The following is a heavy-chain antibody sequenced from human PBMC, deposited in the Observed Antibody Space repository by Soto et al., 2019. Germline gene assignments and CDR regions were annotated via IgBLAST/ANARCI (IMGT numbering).Heavy chain of an antibody. CDR3: ARSGYSYGYSLGY. J-gene: IGHJ4*02. D-gene: IGHD5-18*01. V-gene: IGHV4-59*08. Sequence: SETLSLTCTVSGGSISSYYWSWIRQPPGKGLEWIGYIYYSGSTNYNPSLKSRVTISVDTSKNQFSLKLSSVTAADTAVYYCARSGYSYGYSLGYWGQGTLVTVSS. CDR2: IYYSGST. CDR1: GGSISSYY.